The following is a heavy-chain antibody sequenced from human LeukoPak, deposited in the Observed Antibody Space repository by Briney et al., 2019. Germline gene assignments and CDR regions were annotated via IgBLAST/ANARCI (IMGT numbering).Heavy chain of an antibody. Sequence: GGSLRLSCTASGFTFDHYAMHWVRQAPGKGLEWVSSISWNRGTVDYADSVKGRFTISRDNAKNSLYLQMNSLRTEDMAFYYCARDVWPYTYYYDTHPLGGGFDYWGQGTLVTVSS. CDR3: ARDVWPYTYYYDTHPLGGGFDY. V-gene: IGHV3-9*03. D-gene: IGHD3-22*01. CDR2: ISWNRGTV. J-gene: IGHJ4*02. CDR1: GFTFDHYA.